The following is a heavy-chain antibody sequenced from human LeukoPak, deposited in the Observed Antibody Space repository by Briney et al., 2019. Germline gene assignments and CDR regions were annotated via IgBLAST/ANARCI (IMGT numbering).Heavy chain of an antibody. CDR2: ISGSGGST. CDR1: GFTFSSYA. Sequence: QSGGSLRLSCAASGFTFSSYAMSWVRQAPGKGLEWVSAISGSGGSTYYADSVKGRFTISRDNSKNTLYLQMNSLRAEDTAVYYCAKWNGSGRSHYYYYYGMDVWGQGTTVTVSS. CDR3: AKWNGSGRSHYYYYYGMDV. D-gene: IGHD3-10*01. J-gene: IGHJ6*02. V-gene: IGHV3-23*01.